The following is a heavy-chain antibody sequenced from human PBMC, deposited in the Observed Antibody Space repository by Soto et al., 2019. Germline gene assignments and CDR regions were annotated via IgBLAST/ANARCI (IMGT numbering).Heavy chain of an antibody. Sequence: QVQLVQSGAEVKKPGASVKVSCKASGYTFSSYGISWVRQAPGQGLEWMGRISAYNGNTNYAQKPQCXXTXATDTSTSTAYMELRSLRSDDTAVYYCARDRGYNWNYGWFDPWGQGTLVTVSS. V-gene: IGHV1-18*01. CDR2: ISAYNGNT. CDR1: GYTFSSYG. D-gene: IGHD1-7*01. CDR3: ARDRGYNWNYGWFDP. J-gene: IGHJ5*02.